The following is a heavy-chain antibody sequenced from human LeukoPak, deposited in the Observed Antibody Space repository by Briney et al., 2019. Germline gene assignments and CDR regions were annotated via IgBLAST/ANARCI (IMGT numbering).Heavy chain of an antibody. CDR3: ARHDPDTSGYYFDY. CDR1: GGSITSSSYY. Sequence: SETLSLTCTVSGGSITSSSYYWGWIRQPPRKGLEWIGSIYNSGSTYYNPSLKSRVTISVDTSKNQLSLMLSSVTAADTAVYYCARHDPDTSGYYFDYWSQGTLVTVSS. J-gene: IGHJ4*02. V-gene: IGHV4-39*01. D-gene: IGHD3-22*01. CDR2: IYNSGST.